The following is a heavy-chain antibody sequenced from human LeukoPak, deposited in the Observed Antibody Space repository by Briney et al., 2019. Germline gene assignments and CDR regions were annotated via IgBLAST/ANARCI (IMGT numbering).Heavy chain of an antibody. CDR1: GYTFTGYY. J-gene: IGHJ4*02. CDR2: INPSGGST. V-gene: IGHV1-46*01. Sequence: ASVKVSCKASGYTFTGYYMHWVRQAPGQGLEWMGIINPSGGSTSYAQKFQGRVTMTRDTSTSTVYMELSSLRSEDTAVYYCARDFNRDIVVATAISPTAPLDYWGQGTLVTVSS. CDR3: ARDFNRDIVVATAISPTAPLDY. D-gene: IGHD2-21*02.